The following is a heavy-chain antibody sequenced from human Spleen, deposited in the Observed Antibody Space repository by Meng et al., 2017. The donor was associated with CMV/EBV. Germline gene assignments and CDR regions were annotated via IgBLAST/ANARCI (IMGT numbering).Heavy chain of an antibody. CDR3: ARDRAGHGDLGN. V-gene: IGHV1-2*02. CDR2: ISPNSGDT. CDR1: GYTLGSYF. Sequence: ASVKVSCKASGYTLGSYFMHWVRQAPGQGLEWMGWISPNSGDTKYAPKFQGRVTVTTDTSISTSYLEVRRLRSDDTAVYYCARDRAGHGDLGNWGQGTLVTVSS. J-gene: IGHJ4*02. D-gene: IGHD4-17*01.